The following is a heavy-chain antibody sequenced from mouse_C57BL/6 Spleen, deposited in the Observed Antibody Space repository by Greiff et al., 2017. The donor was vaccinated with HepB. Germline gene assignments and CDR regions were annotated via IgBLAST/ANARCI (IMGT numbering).Heavy chain of an antibody. V-gene: IGHV10-1*01. J-gene: IGHJ4*01. CDR1: GFSFNTYA. CDR2: IRSKSNNYAT. D-gene: IGHD1-1*01. CDR3: VRLYYYGGMDY. Sequence: EVQLQESGGGLVQPKGSLKLSCAASGFSFNTYAMNWVRQAPGKGLEWVARIRSKSNNYATYYADSVKDRFTISRDDSESMLYLQMNNLKTEDTAMYYCVRLYYYGGMDYWGQGTSVTVSS.